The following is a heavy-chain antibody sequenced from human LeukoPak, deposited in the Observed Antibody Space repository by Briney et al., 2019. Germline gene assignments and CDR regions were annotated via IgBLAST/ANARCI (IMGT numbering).Heavy chain of an antibody. V-gene: IGHV3-7*01. D-gene: IGHD6-13*01. Sequence: GGSLRLSCAASGFTFSSYWMSWVRQAPGKGLEWVANMKYDGSVKYYVDSVKGRFTISRHNAKNSLYLQMNSLRAEDTAVYYCARDIEAAGLFLDYWGQGTLVTVSS. CDR1: GFTFSSYW. CDR2: MKYDGSVK. J-gene: IGHJ4*02. CDR3: ARDIEAAGLFLDY.